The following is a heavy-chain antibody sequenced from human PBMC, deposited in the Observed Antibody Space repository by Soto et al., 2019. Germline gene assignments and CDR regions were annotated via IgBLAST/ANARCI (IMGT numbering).Heavy chain of an antibody. V-gene: IGHV3-21*01. CDR3: ARDPTGYYDSSGYVD. J-gene: IGHJ4*02. D-gene: IGHD3-22*01. Sequence: GPLRLSCTAPGFTFSGTSMNRLRQAPRKRLEWVTSSSSGSRYIYYADSVKGRFTSSRENAKNSLYLQMNSLRAEDTAVYYCARDPTGYYDSSGYVDRGQGTLVTVSS. CDR2: SSSGSRYI. CDR1: GFTFSGTS.